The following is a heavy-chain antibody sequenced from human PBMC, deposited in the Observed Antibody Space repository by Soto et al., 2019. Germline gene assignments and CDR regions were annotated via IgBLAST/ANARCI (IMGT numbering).Heavy chain of an antibody. CDR3: ARSPRSGAYMDV. D-gene: IGHD6-25*01. J-gene: IGHJ4*02. V-gene: IGHV5-51*01. CDR2: IYPSDHET. Sequence: PGESLKISCQCSGYTFSNFWIGCVRHLPGQGAEWMGVIYPSDHETRYSPSFLGKVTISAEKSIITAHLQWSSLEASDSAFCFWARSPRSGAYMDVWGQGALVTVSS. CDR1: GYTFSNFW.